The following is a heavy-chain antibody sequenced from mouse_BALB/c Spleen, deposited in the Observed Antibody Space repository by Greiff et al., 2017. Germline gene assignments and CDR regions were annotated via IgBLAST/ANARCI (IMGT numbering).Heavy chain of an antibody. J-gene: IGHJ2*01. CDR1: GFTIKDYY. V-gene: IGHV14-1*02. CDR2: IDPENGNT. CDR3: ARSGDYDGFDY. D-gene: IGHD2-4*01. Sequence: EVQLQQSGAELVRPGALVKLSCKASGFTIKDYYMHWVKQRPEQGLEWIGWIDPENGNTIYDPKFQGKASITADTSSNTAYLQLSSLTSEDTAVYYCARSGDYDGFDYWGQGTTLTVSS.